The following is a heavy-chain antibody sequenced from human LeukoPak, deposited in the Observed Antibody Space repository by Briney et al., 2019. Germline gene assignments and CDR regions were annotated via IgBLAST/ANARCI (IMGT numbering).Heavy chain of an antibody. D-gene: IGHD6-13*01. V-gene: IGHV4-38-2*01. CDR1: GYSISSGYY. CDR2: IYHSGST. Sequence: SETLSLTCAVSGYSISSGYYWGWIRQPPGKGLEWIGSIYHSGSTYYNPSLKSRVTISVDTSKNQFSLKLSFVTAADTAVYYCARTIAAANWFDPWGQGTLVTVSS. J-gene: IGHJ5*02. CDR3: ARTIAAANWFDP.